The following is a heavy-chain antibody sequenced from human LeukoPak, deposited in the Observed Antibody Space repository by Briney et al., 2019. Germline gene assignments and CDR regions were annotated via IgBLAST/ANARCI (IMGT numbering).Heavy chain of an antibody. Sequence: PSQTLSLTCTVSGGSISSGGYYWSWIRQPPGKGLEWIGYIYHSGSTYYNPSLKIRVTISVDRSKNQFSLKLSSVTAADTAVYYCARRLRDSSGYYIDYWGQGTLVTVSS. V-gene: IGHV4-30-2*01. CDR3: ARRLRDSSGYYIDY. CDR1: GGSISSGGYY. CDR2: IYHSGST. D-gene: IGHD3-22*01. J-gene: IGHJ4*02.